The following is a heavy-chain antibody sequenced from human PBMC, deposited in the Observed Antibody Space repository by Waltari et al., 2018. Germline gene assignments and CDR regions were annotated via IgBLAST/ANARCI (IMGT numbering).Heavy chain of an antibody. Sequence: SVKVSCKASGYTFTSYDINWVRQATGQGLEWMGWMNPNSGNTGYAQKFQGRVTITRNTSISTAYMELSSLRSEDTAVYYCARGRPLNYVWGSYRLDYWGQGTLVTVSS. J-gene: IGHJ4*02. V-gene: IGHV1-8*03. D-gene: IGHD3-16*02. CDR1: GYTFTSYD. CDR3: ARGRPLNYVWGSYRLDY. CDR2: MNPNSGNT.